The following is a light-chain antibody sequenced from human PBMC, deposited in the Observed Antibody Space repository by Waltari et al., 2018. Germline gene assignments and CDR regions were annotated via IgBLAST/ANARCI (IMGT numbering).Light chain of an antibody. CDR2: EVS. CDR1: SSDIGDYKR. Sequence: QPALTQSPSVSGSPGQSVTISCTGTSSDIGDYKRVSCYQQHPGKAPKLMIYEVSKRPSGVSDRFSGSKSCNTASLTISVLQAEDESDYYCISFASTTTVLFGGGTRLTFL. V-gene: IGLV2-14*01. CDR3: ISFASTTTVL. J-gene: IGLJ2*01.